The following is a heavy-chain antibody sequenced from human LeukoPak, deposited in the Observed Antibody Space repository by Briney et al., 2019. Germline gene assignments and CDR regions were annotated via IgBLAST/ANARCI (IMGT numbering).Heavy chain of an antibody. CDR2: IYYSGST. Sequence: PSETLSLTCTVSGGSISSSSYYWGWIRQPPGKGLEWIGSIYYSGSTYYNPSLKSRVTISVDTSKNQFSLKLSSVTAADTAVYYFPRHEKVAGGYFDYWGQGTLVTVSS. CDR1: GGSISSSSYY. J-gene: IGHJ4*02. V-gene: IGHV4-39*01. CDR3: PRHEKVAGGYFDY. D-gene: IGHD6-19*01.